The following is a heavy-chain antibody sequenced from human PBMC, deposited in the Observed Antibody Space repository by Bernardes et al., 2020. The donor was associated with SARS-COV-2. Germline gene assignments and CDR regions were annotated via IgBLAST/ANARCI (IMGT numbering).Heavy chain of an antibody. V-gene: IGHV3-48*01. CDR3: RGVYYFYGMEV. Sequence: AGSLRLSCAASGFTFSTYSLNWVRQAPGKGLEWVAYISSSGNTIYYADAVKGRITISRDNAKDSLSLQMNSLRAEDTAVYYCRGVYYFYGMEVWGPGTTGTV. CDR1: GFTFSTYS. D-gene: IGHD2-8*01. CDR2: ISSSGNTI. J-gene: IGHJ6*02.